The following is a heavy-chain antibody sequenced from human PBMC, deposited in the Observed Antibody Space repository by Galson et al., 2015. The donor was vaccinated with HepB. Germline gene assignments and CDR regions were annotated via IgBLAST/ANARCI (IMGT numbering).Heavy chain of an antibody. D-gene: IGHD4/OR15-4a*01. Sequence: SLRLFCAASGFPFRSYGMTWVRQAPGKGLEWVSGISGSGGSTYYADSVKGRVTIARDNSKNTLYLQMNRLRVEDTAVYYCAKDDMESPYGGYALDVWGQGTMVTVSS. CDR1: GFPFRSYG. CDR2: ISGSGGST. V-gene: IGHV3-23*01. CDR3: AKDDMESPYGGYALDV. J-gene: IGHJ3*01.